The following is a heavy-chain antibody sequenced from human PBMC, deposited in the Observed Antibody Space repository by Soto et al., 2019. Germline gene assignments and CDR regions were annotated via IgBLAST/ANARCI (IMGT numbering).Heavy chain of an antibody. CDR1: GFTFSSYA. D-gene: IGHD1-26*01. V-gene: IGHV3-23*01. CDR3: AKSLVGAILIYYYYGMDV. J-gene: IGHJ6*02. Sequence: GGSLRLSCAASGFTFSSYAMIWVRQAPGKGMEWVSAISGSGGSTYYADSVKGRFTISRDNSKNTLYLQMNSLRAEDTAVYYCAKSLVGAILIYYYYGMDVWGQGTTVTVSS. CDR2: ISGSGGST.